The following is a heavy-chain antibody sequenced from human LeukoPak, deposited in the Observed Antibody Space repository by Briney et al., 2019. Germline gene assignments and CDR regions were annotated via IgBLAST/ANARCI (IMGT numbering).Heavy chain of an antibody. Sequence: SETLSLTCTVSGGSISSGSYYWSWIRQPAGKGLEWIGRIYTSGSTNYNPSLKCRVTISVDTSKNQFSLKLSSVTAADTAVYYCARVGAMVRGVIWAGYYYMDVWGKGTTVTVSS. CDR3: ARVGAMVRGVIWAGYYYMDV. CDR2: IYTSGST. J-gene: IGHJ6*03. V-gene: IGHV4-61*02. D-gene: IGHD3-10*01. CDR1: GGSISSGSYY.